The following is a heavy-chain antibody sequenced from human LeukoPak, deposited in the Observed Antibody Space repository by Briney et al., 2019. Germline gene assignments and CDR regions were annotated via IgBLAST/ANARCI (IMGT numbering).Heavy chain of an antibody. D-gene: IGHD3-22*01. CDR3: AKGGNYDSSGSRAEYFRH. V-gene: IGHV4-39*02. CDR2: NCCSGSI. J-gene: IGHJ1*01. Sequence: PSETLSLTCTVSGGSISSSTYYWGWIRQPPGKGLHWNGWNCCSGSIYYNPSLPSRVPISLDTSHDQSSLKLRSVTAPGRALNFCAKGGNYDSSGSRAEYFRHWGQGTLVTVSS. CDR1: GGSISSSTYY.